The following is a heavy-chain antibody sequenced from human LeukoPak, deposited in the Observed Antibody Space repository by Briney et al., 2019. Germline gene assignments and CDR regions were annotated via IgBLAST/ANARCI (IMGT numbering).Heavy chain of an antibody. CDR1: GGSISSSSYY. CDR3: ASLKNYYDSSGNLVTDAFDI. J-gene: IGHJ3*02. CDR2: IYYSGST. Sequence: SETLSLTCTVSGGSISSSSYYWGWIRQPPGKGLEWIGSIYYSGSTYYNPSLKSRVTISVDTSKNQFSLKLSSVTAADTAVYYCASLKNYYDSSGNLVTDAFDIWGQGTMVTVSS. V-gene: IGHV4-39*07. D-gene: IGHD3-22*01.